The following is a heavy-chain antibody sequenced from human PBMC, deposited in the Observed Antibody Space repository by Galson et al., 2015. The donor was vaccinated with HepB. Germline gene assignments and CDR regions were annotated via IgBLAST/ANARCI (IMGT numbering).Heavy chain of an antibody. CDR1: GFTFSSYA. CDR3: AKVLSAEVSSATREGITGTTGSFDY. CDR2: ISGSGGST. J-gene: IGHJ4*02. V-gene: IGHV3-23*01. D-gene: IGHD1-7*01. Sequence: SLRLSCAASGFTFSSYAMSWVRQAPGKGLEWVSAISGSGGSTYYADSVKGRFTISRDNSKNTLYLQMNSLRAEDTAVYYCAKVLSAEVSSATREGITGTTGSFDYWGQGTLVTVSS.